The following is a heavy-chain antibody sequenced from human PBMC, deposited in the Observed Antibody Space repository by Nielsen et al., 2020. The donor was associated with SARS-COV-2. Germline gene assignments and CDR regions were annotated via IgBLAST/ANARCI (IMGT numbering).Heavy chain of an antibody. CDR3: ARLGSSSWYFDY. CDR1: GFTFNNYE. J-gene: IGHJ4*02. V-gene: IGHV3-48*04. CDR2: ISSSSSTK. D-gene: IGHD6-13*01. Sequence: GESLKISCAASGFTFNNYEMNWVRQAPGKGLEWVAYISSSSSTKYYADSVKGRFTISRDNAKDSLYLQMNSLRVEDAAVYYCARLGSSSWYFDYWGQGTLVTVSS.